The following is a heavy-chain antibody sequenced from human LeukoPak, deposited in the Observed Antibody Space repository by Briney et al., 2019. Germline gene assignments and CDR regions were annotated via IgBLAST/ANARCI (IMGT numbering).Heavy chain of an antibody. CDR1: GYTFTSYY. D-gene: IGHD3-9*01. J-gene: IGHJ4*02. V-gene: IGHV1-46*01. CDR2: INPSGGST. CDR3: ARQYDILTGYKIFDY. Sequence: GASVKVSCKASGYTFTSYYMHWVRQAPGQGLEWMGIINPSGGSTSYAQKFQGRVTMTRDMSTSTVYMELSSVRSEDTAVYYCARQYDILTGYKIFDYWGQGTLVTVSS.